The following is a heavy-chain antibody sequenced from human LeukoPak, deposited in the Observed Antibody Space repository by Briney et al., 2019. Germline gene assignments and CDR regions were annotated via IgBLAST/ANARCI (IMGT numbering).Heavy chain of an antibody. J-gene: IGHJ5*02. Sequence: SETLSLTCAVYGGSFSGYYWSWIRKPPGKGLEWIGEINHSGSTNYNPSLKSRVTISVDTSKNQFSLKLSSVTAADTAVYYCARGNVLRFLEWLYINWFDPWGQGTLVTVSS. V-gene: IGHV4-34*01. CDR1: GGSFSGYY. CDR2: INHSGST. D-gene: IGHD3-3*01. CDR3: ARGNVLRFLEWLYINWFDP.